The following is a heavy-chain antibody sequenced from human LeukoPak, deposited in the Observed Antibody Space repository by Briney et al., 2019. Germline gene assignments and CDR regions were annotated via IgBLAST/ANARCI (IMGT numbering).Heavy chain of an antibody. V-gene: IGHV4-59*12. Sequence: SETLSLTCTVSGGSISSYYWSWIRQPPGKGLEWIGYIYYSGSTNYNPSLKSRVIISVDTSKNQFSLKLSSVTAADTAVYYCARDQSKPIPRFERRSGYSYGPPYYFDYWGQGTLVTVSS. CDR3: ARDQSKPIPRFERRSGYSYGPPYYFDY. CDR1: GGSISSYY. J-gene: IGHJ4*02. D-gene: IGHD5-18*01. CDR2: IYYSGST.